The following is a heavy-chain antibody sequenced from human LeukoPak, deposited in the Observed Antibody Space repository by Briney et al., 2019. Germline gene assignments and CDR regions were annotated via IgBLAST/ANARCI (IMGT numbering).Heavy chain of an antibody. D-gene: IGHD6-19*01. J-gene: IGHJ4*02. CDR1: GYTFTSYY. Sequence: ASVKVSCKASGYTFTSYYMHWVRQAPGQGLEWMGIINPSGGSTSYAQKFQGRVTMTRDMSTSTVYMELSSLRSEDTAVYYCARVGKNGWDFDHWGQGTLVTVSS. CDR2: INPSGGST. CDR3: ARVGKNGWDFDH. V-gene: IGHV1-46*01.